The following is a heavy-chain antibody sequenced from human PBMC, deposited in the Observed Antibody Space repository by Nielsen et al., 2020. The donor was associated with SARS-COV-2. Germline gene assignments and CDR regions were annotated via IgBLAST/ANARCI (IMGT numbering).Heavy chain of an antibody. D-gene: IGHD2-2*01. J-gene: IGHJ4*02. CDR3: ARDQLGYCGSTSCSPRV. CDR2: ISGDGSTT. V-gene: IGHV3-43*02. Sequence: GGSLRLSCAASGFIFDDYAMHWVRQAPGRGLEWVSPISGDGSTTYYGDSVKGRFTISRDNNKVSLYLQMSSLRADDTALYYCARDQLGYCGSTSCSPRVWGQGTLVTVAS. CDR1: GFIFDDYA.